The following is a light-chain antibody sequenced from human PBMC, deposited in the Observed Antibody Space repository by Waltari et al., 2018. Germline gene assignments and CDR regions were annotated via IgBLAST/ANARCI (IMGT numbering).Light chain of an antibody. CDR2: GAS. J-gene: IGKJ1*01. V-gene: IGKV3-20*01. CDR3: QHYGSVPAT. CDR1: QSVSRT. Sequence: TVLPSSPGTLSLSPGERATLSCRASQSVSRTLAWYQQKPGQAPRLLIYGASTRATGIPERFSGGGAGTDFSLTISRLEPEDFAVYCCQHYGSVPATFGQGTKVEVK.